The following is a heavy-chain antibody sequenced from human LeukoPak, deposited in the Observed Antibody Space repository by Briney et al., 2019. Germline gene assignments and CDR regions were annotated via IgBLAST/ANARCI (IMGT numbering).Heavy chain of an antibody. CDR1: GGSISSGSYY. CDR2: IYASGST. CDR3: ARDATIGSYYYFDY. Sequence: SETLSLTCTVSGGSISSGSYYWSWIRQPAGKGLECIGRIYASGSTDYNPSLKSRVTMSADTSKNQFSLKLSSVTAADTAVYYCARDATIGSYYYFDYWGQGTLVTVSS. D-gene: IGHD1-26*01. J-gene: IGHJ4*02. V-gene: IGHV4-61*02.